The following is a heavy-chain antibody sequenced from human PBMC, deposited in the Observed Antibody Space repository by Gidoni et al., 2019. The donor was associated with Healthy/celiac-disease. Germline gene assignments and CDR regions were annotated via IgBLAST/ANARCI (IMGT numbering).Heavy chain of an antibody. V-gene: IGHV1-69*01. Sequence: QVQLVQSGAAVQKPGSSVKVSCKSSGGNFSSYAISWGRQAPGQGLEWMGGIIPIFGTANYAQKFQGRVTITADESTSTAYMELSSLRSEDTAVYYCARGLDYYDSSGYYGWGQGTLVTVSS. CDR2: IIPIFGTA. J-gene: IGHJ4*02. CDR3: ARGLDYYDSSGYYG. D-gene: IGHD3-22*01. CDR1: GGNFSSYA.